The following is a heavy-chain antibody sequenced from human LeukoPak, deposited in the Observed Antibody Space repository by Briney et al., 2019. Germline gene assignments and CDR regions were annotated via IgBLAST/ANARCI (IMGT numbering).Heavy chain of an antibody. J-gene: IGHJ4*02. CDR1: GYIFTNHW. CDR3: ARQTSSSSRVDY. Sequence: GESLKISCKGSGYIFTNHWIGWVRQMPGKSLEWMGTIYPGDSDTTYSPSFQGQVTISADKSISTAYLQWSSLKASDTAMYYCARQTSSSSRVDYWGQGTLVTVSS. V-gene: IGHV5-51*01. CDR2: IYPGDSDT. D-gene: IGHD6-6*01.